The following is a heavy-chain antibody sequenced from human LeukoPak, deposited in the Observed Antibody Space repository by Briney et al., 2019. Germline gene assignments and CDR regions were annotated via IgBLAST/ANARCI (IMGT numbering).Heavy chain of an antibody. J-gene: IGHJ4*02. CDR1: GFTFDDYA. CDR3: AKADCGGDCRTCDF. V-gene: IGHV3-9*01. Sequence: GGSLRLSCAASGFTFDDYAMHWVRQAPGKGLEWVSGINWNSSTMGYADSVKGRFTISRDNAKNSLYLQMNSLRGEDTALYYCAKADCGGDCRTCDFWSQGTLVTVSS. CDR2: INWNSSTM. D-gene: IGHD2-21*02.